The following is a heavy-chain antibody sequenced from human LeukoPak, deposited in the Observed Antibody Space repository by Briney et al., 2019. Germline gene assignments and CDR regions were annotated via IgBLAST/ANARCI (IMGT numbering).Heavy chain of an antibody. J-gene: IGHJ6*03. V-gene: IGHV3-7*01. CDR1: GFTFSNYW. D-gene: IGHD1/OR15-1a*01. CDR3: ARGGGKQPYYYYYMDV. Sequence: PGGSLRLSCAASGFTFSNYWMSWVRQAPGKGLEWLANINQDGSEMYYVDSVKGRFTISRDNGKNSLYLQINSLRADDTAVYYCARGGGKQPYYYYYMDVWGKGTTVTVSS. CDR2: INQDGSEM.